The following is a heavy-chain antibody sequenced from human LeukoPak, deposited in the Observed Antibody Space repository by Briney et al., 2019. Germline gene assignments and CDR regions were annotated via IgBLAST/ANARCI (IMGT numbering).Heavy chain of an antibody. CDR2: INHSGST. Sequence: PSETLSLTCAVHGGSFSGYYWSWIRQPPGKGLEWIGEINHSGSTNYNPSLKRRVTISVDTSKNQFSRKLTSVTAADTAVYFCASRRFGESFSSWGQGTLVTVSS. V-gene: IGHV4-34*01. CDR1: GGSFSGYY. J-gene: IGHJ5*02. D-gene: IGHD3-10*01. CDR3: ASRRFGESFSS.